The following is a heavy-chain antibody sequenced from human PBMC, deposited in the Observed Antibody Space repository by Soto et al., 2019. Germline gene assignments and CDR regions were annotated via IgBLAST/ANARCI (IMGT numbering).Heavy chain of an antibody. CDR2: ISHSGNT. CDR3: ARAAKVSGSSKTRPDF. Sequence: PSETLSLTCSIYGGSISCYYWSWIRQPPGKGLEWIGDISHSGNTNYSPSLKSRVSISIDTSKKQFSLNLTSVSAADTAVYYSARAAKVSGSSKTRPDFWGQGTLVTVSS. V-gene: IGHV4-34*01. D-gene: IGHD6-6*01. CDR1: GGSISCYY. J-gene: IGHJ4*02.